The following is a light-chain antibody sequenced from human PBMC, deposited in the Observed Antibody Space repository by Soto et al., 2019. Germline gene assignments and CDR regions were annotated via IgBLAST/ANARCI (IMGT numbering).Light chain of an antibody. V-gene: IGKV2-28*01. Sequence: DIVMTQSPLSLPVTPGEPASISCRSSQSLLHSNGYNYLDWYLQKPGQSPQLLIYLGSNRASGVPDRFSGSGSGKDFTLKISRVEAEDVGVYYCMQALQTPLTFVGGTKVEIK. CDR3: MQALQTPLT. J-gene: IGKJ4*01. CDR2: LGS. CDR1: QSLLHSNGYNY.